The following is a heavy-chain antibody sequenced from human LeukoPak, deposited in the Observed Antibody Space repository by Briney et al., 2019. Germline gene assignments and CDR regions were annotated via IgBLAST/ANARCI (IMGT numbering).Heavy chain of an antibody. CDR1: GFTFSSYG. V-gene: IGHV3-33*01. CDR2: IWYDGSNK. J-gene: IGHJ3*02. D-gene: IGHD3-9*01. CDR3: ARERGLRYFDWLYDAFDI. Sequence: GGSLRLSCAASGFTFSSYGMHWVRQAPGKGLEWVAVIWYDGSNKYYADSVKGRFTISRDNSKNTLYLQMNSLRAEDTAVYYCARERGLRYFDWLYDAFDIWGQGTMVTVSS.